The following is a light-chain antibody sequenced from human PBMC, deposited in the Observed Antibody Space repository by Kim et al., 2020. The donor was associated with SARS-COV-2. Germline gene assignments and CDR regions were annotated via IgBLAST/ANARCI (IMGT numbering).Light chain of an antibody. V-gene: IGKV3-20*01. J-gene: IGKJ2*01. CDR3: QQYGSSPNT. CDR2: GTS. Sequence: SWSPGDRATLSGRAGQSVSSIIAWYQQKPGQDPRLLIYGTSSRATGIPDRFSGSGSGTDFTLTISRLEPEDFAVYYCQQYGSSPNTFGQGTKLEI. CDR1: QSVSSI.